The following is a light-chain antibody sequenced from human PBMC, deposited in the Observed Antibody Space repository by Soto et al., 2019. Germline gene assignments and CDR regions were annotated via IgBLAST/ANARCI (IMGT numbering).Light chain of an antibody. V-gene: IGLV7-46*01. CDR3: LLSYNGPYV. J-gene: IGLJ1*01. CDR2: DTT. CDR1: TGAVTNGHY. Sequence: AAFTPDPSLTWSPGGTVTLTCGSSTGAVTNGHYPYWFQQKPGQAPRTLIYDTTNRHSWTPARFSGSLLGGKAALTLSGAQPEDEAEYYCLLSYNGPYVFGTGTKVTVL.